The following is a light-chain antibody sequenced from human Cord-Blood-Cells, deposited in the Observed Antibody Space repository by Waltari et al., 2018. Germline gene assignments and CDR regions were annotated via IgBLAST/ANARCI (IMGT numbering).Light chain of an antibody. CDR3: QQSYSTLIFT. V-gene: IGKV1-39*01. CDR1: KSISSY. J-gene: IGKJ3*01. Sequence: DIQMTQSPFSLSASVGDRVTLTCRANKSISSYLNWYRQKPAKAPKLLIYAASSLQSGVPSRFSGSGSGTDFTLTISSLQPEDFSTYYCQQSYSTLIFTFGPGTKVDIK. CDR2: AAS.